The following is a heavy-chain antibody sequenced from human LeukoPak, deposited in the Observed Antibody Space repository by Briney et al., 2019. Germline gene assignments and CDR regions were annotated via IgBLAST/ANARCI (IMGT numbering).Heavy chain of an antibody. J-gene: IGHJ6*02. V-gene: IGHV3-23*01. CDR1: GFTFSSQA. Sequence: GGSLRLSCAASGFTFSSQAMSWVRQAPGKGLEWVSGISDTTYYADSVKGRFTISRDNSKNTLYLQMNSLRVEDTAVYYCARRHPFYQYGMDVWGQGTTVTVSS. CDR3: ARRHPFYQYGMDV. CDR2: ISDTT.